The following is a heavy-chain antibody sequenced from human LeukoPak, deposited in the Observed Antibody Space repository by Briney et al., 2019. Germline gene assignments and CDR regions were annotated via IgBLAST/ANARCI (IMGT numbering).Heavy chain of an antibody. D-gene: IGHD4-11*01. Sequence: GGSLRLSCAASGFTFSSYAMCWVRQAPGKGLEWVSVISGSGGSTYYADSVKGRFTISRDNSKNTVHLQMNSLRAEDTAVYYCAKDLYSNYVFYYYGMDVWGQGTTVTVSS. CDR2: ISGSGGST. CDR1: GFTFSSYA. V-gene: IGHV3-23*01. J-gene: IGHJ6*02. CDR3: AKDLYSNYVFYYYGMDV.